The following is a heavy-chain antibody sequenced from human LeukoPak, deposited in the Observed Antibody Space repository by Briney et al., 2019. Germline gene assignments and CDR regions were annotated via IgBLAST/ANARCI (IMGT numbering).Heavy chain of an antibody. Sequence: SETLSLTCTVSGGSISSSSYYWGWIRQPPGKGLEWIGSIYYSGSTYYNPSLKSRVTISVDTSKNQFSLKLSSVTAADTAVYYCARLGYDSSGYFTPPGTFGYWGQGTLVTVSS. CDR1: GGSISSSSYY. J-gene: IGHJ4*02. D-gene: IGHD3-22*01. CDR2: IYYSGST. CDR3: ARLGYDSSGYFTPPGTFGY. V-gene: IGHV4-39*07.